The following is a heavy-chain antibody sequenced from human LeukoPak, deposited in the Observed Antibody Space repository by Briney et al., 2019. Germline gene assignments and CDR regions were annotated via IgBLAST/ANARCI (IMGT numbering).Heavy chain of an antibody. CDR2: INPNSGGT. Sequence: ASVKVSCKASGYTFTSYYMHWVRQAPGQGLEWMGIINPNSGGTNYAQKFQGRVTMTRDTSISTAYMELSRLRSDDTAVYYCARVKYYYDSSGYYHFDYWGQGTLVTVSS. J-gene: IGHJ4*02. CDR1: GYTFTSYY. CDR3: ARVKYYYDSSGYYHFDY. V-gene: IGHV1-2*02. D-gene: IGHD3-22*01.